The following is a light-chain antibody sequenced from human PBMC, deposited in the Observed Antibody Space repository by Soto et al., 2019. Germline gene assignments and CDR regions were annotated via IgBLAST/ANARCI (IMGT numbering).Light chain of an antibody. CDR1: SSNIGAGYD. J-gene: IGLJ3*02. V-gene: IGLV1-40*01. Sequence: QSVLTQPPSVSGAPGQRVTISCTGSSSNIGAGYDVHWYQQLPETAPKLLIYGNNNRPSGVPDRFSGSRSGTSASLAITGLQAEDESDYYCQSYDSSLSAWVFGGGTKLTDL. CDR3: QSYDSSLSAWV. CDR2: GNN.